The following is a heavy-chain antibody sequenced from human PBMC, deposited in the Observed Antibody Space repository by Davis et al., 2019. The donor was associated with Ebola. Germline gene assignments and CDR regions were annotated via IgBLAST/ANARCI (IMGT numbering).Heavy chain of an antibody. V-gene: IGHV3-9*01. CDR3: AIPDCSGANCYSVYIKN. J-gene: IGHJ4*02. D-gene: IGHD2-15*01. CDR1: GFTFDDYA. CDR2: ISWNSGSI. Sequence: SLKISCAVSGFTFDDYAMHWVRQAPGKGLEWVSGISWNSGSIGYADSVKGRFTISRDNSNNLLYLQMNSLRAEDTAVYYCAIPDCSGANCYSVYIKNWGQGTLVTVSS.